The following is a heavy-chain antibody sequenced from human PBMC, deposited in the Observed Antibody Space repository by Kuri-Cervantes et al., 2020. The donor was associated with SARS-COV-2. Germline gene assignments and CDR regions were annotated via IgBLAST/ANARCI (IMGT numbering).Heavy chain of an antibody. D-gene: IGHD4-23*01. J-gene: IGHJ6*04. V-gene: IGHV4-39*01. CDR2: IYYSGST. CDR3: ARPGGFLDV. CDR1: GGPISSSSYY. Sequence: SETLSLTYTVSGGPISSSSYYWGWIRQPPGKGLEWIGSIYYSGSTYYNPSLKSRVTISVDTSKNQFSLKLSSVTAADTAVYYCARPGGFLDVWGKGTTVTVSS.